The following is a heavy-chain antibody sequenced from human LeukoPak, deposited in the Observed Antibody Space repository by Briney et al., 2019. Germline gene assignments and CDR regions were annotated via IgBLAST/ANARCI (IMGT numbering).Heavy chain of an antibody. J-gene: IGHJ4*02. Sequence: GKSLRLSCATSGFPFVAYALHWVRQAPGKGLEWVAVISSDTSNKYYMDSVKGRFTISRDNSKNTLYLQMDSLRPEDTAVYYCARLAAASPGYWGQGTLVTASS. CDR3: ARLAAASPGY. V-gene: IGHV3-30*10. D-gene: IGHD3-16*01. CDR2: ISSDTSNK. CDR1: GFPFVAYA.